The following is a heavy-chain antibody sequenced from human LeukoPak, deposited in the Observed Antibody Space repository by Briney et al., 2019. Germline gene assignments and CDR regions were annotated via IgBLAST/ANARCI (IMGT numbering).Heavy chain of an antibody. CDR2: IYYSGST. Sequence: SETLSLTCTVSGGSISSSSYYWGWIRQPPGKGLEWIGSIYYSGSTYYNPPLKSRVTISVDTSKNQFSLKLSSVTAADTAVYYCAAPSSYGYNWFDPWGQGTLVTVSS. V-gene: IGHV4-39*07. CDR1: GGSISSSSYY. D-gene: IGHD5-18*01. J-gene: IGHJ5*02. CDR3: AAPSSYGYNWFDP.